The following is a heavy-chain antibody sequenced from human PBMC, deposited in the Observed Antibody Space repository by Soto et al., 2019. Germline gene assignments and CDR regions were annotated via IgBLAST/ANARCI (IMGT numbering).Heavy chain of an antibody. CDR1: GCSISSSSYY. CDR3: ARSMPRISDIFDL. V-gene: IGHV4-39*01. D-gene: IGHD2-15*01. Sequence: QLQLQESGPGLVRPSETLSLTCTVSGCSISSSSYYWGWIRQPPGKGLEWIGSMYYGGSTNNNPSPERRMTTAVETSNTQFSLKRSFVTAAYTAVYYCARSMPRISDIFDLWGQGTLVTVSS. J-gene: IGHJ4*02. CDR2: MYYGGST.